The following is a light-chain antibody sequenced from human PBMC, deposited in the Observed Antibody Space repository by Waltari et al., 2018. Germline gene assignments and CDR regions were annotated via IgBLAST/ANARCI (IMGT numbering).Light chain of an antibody. Sequence: HELTQPSSVSVSPGPTARITCSGDVLANKYARWFQQKSGQAPMLVIYKDTERPSGVPERFSGSSSGTTVTLTITGAQTEDEADYYCYSAADNNPVVFGGGTKLTVL. CDR3: YSAADNNPVV. CDR2: KDT. CDR1: VLANKY. J-gene: IGLJ3*02. V-gene: IGLV3-27*01.